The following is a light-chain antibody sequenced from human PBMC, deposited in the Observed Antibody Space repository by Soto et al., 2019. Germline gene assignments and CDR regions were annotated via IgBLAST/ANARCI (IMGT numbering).Light chain of an antibody. Sequence: QSVLTQPPSVSGSPGQSITVSCTGTTSDIGASNFVSWYQHLPGRAPKLIIFEATHRPSGVSDRFSGSKAGITASLTISGLQAEDEADYYCSSYAGSNNLGVFGGGTKLTVL. CDR2: EAT. J-gene: IGLJ2*01. V-gene: IGLV2-8*01. CDR3: SSYAGSNNLGV. CDR1: TSDIGASNF.